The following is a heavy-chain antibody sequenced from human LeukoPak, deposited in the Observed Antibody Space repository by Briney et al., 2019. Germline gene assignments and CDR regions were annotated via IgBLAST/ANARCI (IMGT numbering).Heavy chain of an antibody. V-gene: IGHV3-30*02. CDR3: AKDWAVLMLDYYYYMDV. Sequence: PGGSLRLSCAASGFTFSSYGMHWVRQAPGKGLEWVAFIRYDGGNKYYADSVKGRFTISRDNSKNTLYLQMNSLRAEDPAVYYCAKDWAVLMLDYYYYMDVWGKGTTVTISS. CDR1: GFTFSSYG. J-gene: IGHJ6*03. CDR2: IRYDGGNK. D-gene: IGHD2-8*01.